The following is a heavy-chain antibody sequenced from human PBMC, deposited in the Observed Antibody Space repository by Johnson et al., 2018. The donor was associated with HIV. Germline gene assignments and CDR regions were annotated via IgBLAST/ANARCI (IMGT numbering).Heavy chain of an antibody. Sequence: EVQLVESGGGLVEPGGSLRLSCAASGFTFNDYYMTWIRQAPGKGLEWVSGINWNGGSTGYADSVKGRFTISRDNARNSLYLQMDSLRAEDTALYHCARVIGYESSGKAFDIWGQGTIVTVSS. CDR3: ARVIGYESSGKAFDI. V-gene: IGHV3-20*01. CDR1: GFTFNDYY. D-gene: IGHD3-22*01. J-gene: IGHJ3*02. CDR2: INWNGGST.